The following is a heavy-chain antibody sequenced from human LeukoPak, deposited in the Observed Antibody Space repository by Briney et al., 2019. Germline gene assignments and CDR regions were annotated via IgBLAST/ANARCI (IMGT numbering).Heavy chain of an antibody. CDR1: GGSISSYY. J-gene: IGHJ6*03. V-gene: IGHV4-59*08. CDR2: IYYSGST. Sequence: PSETLSLTCTVSGGSISSYYWSWIRQPPGKGLEWIGYIYYSGSTNYNPSLKSRVTISVDTSKNQFSLKLSSVTAADTAVYCCARRRYSSSFHYYYMDVWGKGTTVTVSS. D-gene: IGHD6-6*01. CDR3: ARRRYSSSFHYYYMDV.